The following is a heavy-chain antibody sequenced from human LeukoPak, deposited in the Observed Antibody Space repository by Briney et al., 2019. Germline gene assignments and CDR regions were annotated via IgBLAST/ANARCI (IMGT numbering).Heavy chain of an antibody. J-gene: IGHJ4*02. CDR1: GFSLSTSGMR. CDR2: IDWDDDK. V-gene: IGHV2-70*04. D-gene: IGHD3-10*01. CDR3: ARTLPSYGSGSQPFDY. Sequence: SGPTLVNPTQTLTLTCTFSGFSLSTSGMRVSWIRQPPGKALEWLARIDWDDDKFYSTSLKTRLTISKDTSKNQVVLTMTNMDPVDTATYYCARTLPSYGSGSQPFDYWGQGTLVTVSS.